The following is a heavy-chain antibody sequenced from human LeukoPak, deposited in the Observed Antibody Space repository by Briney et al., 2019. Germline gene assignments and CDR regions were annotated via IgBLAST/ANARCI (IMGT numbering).Heavy chain of an antibody. Sequence: GGSLRLSCAASGFTVSSNYMSWVRQAPGKGLEWVSVIYSGGSTYYADSVKGGFTISRDNSKNTPYLQMNSLRAEDTAVYYCARYRAVAGPYFDYWGQGTLVTVSS. CDR1: GFTVSSNY. D-gene: IGHD6-19*01. V-gene: IGHV3-53*01. CDR3: ARYRAVAGPYFDY. J-gene: IGHJ4*02. CDR2: IYSGGST.